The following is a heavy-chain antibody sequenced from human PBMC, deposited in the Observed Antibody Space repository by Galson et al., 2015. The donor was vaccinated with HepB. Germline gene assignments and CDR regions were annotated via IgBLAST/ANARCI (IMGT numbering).Heavy chain of an antibody. J-gene: IGHJ3*02. Sequence: SLRLSCAASGFTFSGYGMNWVRQAPGKGLEWVGFIWYDGSKTDYADSVKGRLTISRDNSKKTLYLQMSTVGAEDTAVYYCARYNGDVSGFDMWGRGRMIFVSS. D-gene: IGHD2-8*01. CDR2: IWYDGSKT. CDR1: GFTFSGYG. V-gene: IGHV3-33*01. CDR3: ARYNGDVSGFDM.